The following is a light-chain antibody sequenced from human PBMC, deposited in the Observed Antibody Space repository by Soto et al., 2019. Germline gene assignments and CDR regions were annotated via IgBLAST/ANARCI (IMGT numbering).Light chain of an antibody. J-gene: IGKJ1*01. CDR1: SNSKNS. CDR2: WAS. Sequence: DIVMTQSPDSLAVSLGERATINCKSSSNSKNSLAWYQQKPGQPPKLLITWASTRESGVPDRISGSGSETDFTLTISSLQAEDVAVYYCHQYYSTPWTFGQGTKMEIK. CDR3: HQYYSTPWT. V-gene: IGKV4-1*01.